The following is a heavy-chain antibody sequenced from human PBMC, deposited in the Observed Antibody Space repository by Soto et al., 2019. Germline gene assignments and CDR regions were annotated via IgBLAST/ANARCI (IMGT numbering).Heavy chain of an antibody. CDR3: ARDRGYCSSTSCPQVGWFDP. CDR2: IIPIFGTA. J-gene: IGHJ5*02. Sequence: GASVKVSCKASGGTFSSYAISWVRQAPGQGLEWMGGIIPIFGTANYAQKFRGRVTITADESTSTAYMELSSLRSEDTAVYYCARDRGYCSSTSCPQVGWFDPWGQGTLVTVSS. CDR1: GGTFSSYA. D-gene: IGHD2-2*01. V-gene: IGHV1-69*13.